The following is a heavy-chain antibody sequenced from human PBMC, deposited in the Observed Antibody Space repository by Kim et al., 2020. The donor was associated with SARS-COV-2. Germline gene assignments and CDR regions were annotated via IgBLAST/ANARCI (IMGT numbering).Heavy chain of an antibody. D-gene: IGHD6-13*01. V-gene: IGHV4-31*03. CDR1: GGSISSGGYY. Sequence: SETLSLTCTVSGGSISSGGYYWSWIRQHPGKGLEWIGYFYYSGSTYYNPSLKSRVTISVDTSKNQFSLKVSSVTTAHTAVYYCARSVGRRQHLVQRPYYDYWYRMDVWGQGTTVTVSS. CDR3: ARSVGRRQHLVQRPYYDYWYRMDV. J-gene: IGHJ6*02. CDR2: FYYSGST.